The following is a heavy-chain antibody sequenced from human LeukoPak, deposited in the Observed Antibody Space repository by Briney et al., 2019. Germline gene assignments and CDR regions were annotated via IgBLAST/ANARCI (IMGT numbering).Heavy chain of an antibody. J-gene: IGHJ4*02. D-gene: IGHD4-11*01. CDR1: GFTFSSYG. V-gene: IGHV3-30*02. Sequence: PGGSLRLSCAASGFTFSSYGMHWVRQAPGKGLEWVAFIRYDGSNKYYADSVKGRFTISRDNSKNTLYLQMNSLRAEDTAVYYCARAVKITTAVDYWGQGTLVTVSS. CDR3: ARAVKITTAVDY. CDR2: IRYDGSNK.